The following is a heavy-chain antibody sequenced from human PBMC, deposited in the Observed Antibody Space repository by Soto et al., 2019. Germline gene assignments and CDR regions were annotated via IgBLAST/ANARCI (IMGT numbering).Heavy chain of an antibody. CDR2: IYPGDSDT. J-gene: IGHJ6*02. CDR3: ARDMWQLVRGAGMDV. Sequence: GESLKISCKGSGYSFTSYWIGWVRQMPGKGLEWMGIIYPGDSDTRYSPSFQGQVTISADKSISTAYLQWSSLKASDTAMYYCARDMWQLVRGAGMDVWGQGTTVTVSS. CDR1: GYSFTSYW. V-gene: IGHV5-51*01. D-gene: IGHD6-13*01.